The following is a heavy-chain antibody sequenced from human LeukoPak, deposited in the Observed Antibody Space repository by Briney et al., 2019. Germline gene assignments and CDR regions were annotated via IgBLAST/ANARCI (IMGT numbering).Heavy chain of an antibody. J-gene: IGHJ4*02. CDR3: AREPQRLFSGSYPSDY. V-gene: IGHV3-48*02. Sequence: PGGSLRLSCAASGFTFSSYSMNWVRQAPGKGLEWVSYISSSSSTIYYADSVKGRFTISRDNAKNSLYLQMNSLRDEDTAVYYCAREPQRLFSGSYPSDYWGQGTLVTVSS. D-gene: IGHD1-26*01. CDR1: GFTFSSYS. CDR2: ISSSSSTI.